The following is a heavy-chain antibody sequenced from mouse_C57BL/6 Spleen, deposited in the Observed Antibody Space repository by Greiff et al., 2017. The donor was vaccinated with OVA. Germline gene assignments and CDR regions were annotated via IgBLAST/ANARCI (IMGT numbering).Heavy chain of an antibody. CDR2: ISYDGSN. CDR1: GYSITSGYY. J-gene: IGHJ4*01. Sequence: EVQRVESGPGLVKPSQSLSLTCSVTGYSITSGYYWNWIRQFPGNKLEWMGYISYDGSNNYNPSLKNRISITRDTSKNQFFLKLNSVTTEDTATYYCARDRDYYGMDYWGQGTSVTVSS. CDR3: ARDRDYYGMDY. V-gene: IGHV3-6*01.